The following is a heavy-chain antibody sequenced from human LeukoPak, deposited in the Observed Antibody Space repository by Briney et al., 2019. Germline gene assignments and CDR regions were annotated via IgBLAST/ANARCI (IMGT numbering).Heavy chain of an antibody. CDR1: GFTFRTYA. J-gene: IGHJ3*02. CDR2: ISNDGSNK. D-gene: IGHD4-17*01. CDR3: ARDKPLGGDLDAFDI. Sequence: GGSLRLSCAASGFTFRTYAMHWVRQAPGKGLEWVAVISNDGSNKYYAGSVKGRFTISRDNSKNTLYLEMNSPRAEDTAVYYCARDKPLGGDLDAFDIWGQGTMVTVSS. V-gene: IGHV3-30-3*01.